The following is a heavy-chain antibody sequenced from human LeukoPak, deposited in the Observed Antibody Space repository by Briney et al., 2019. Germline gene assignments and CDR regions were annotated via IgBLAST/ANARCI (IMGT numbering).Heavy chain of an antibody. D-gene: IGHD3-3*01. V-gene: IGHV4-59*12. CDR2: IYYSGST. CDR3: ARRIRITIFGVVPGPHYYFDY. Sequence: PSETLSLTCTVSGGSISSYYWSWIRQPPGKGLEWIGYIYYSGSTNYNPSPKSRVTISVDTSKNQFSLKLSSVTAADTAVYYCARRIRITIFGVVPGPHYYFDYWGQGTLVTVSS. J-gene: IGHJ4*02. CDR1: GGSISSYY.